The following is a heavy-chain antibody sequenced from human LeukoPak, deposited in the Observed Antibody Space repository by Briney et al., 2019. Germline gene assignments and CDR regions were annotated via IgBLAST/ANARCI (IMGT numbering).Heavy chain of an antibody. Sequence: GGSLRLSCAASGFTFSSYSMNWVRQVPGKGLEWVPHISSSSSTIYNADSVKGRFAISRDNAKNSLYLQMNSLRDEDTAVYYCVRLIGYCSGGSCAMDVWGQGTTVTVSS. CDR3: VRLIGYCSGGSCAMDV. J-gene: IGHJ6*02. D-gene: IGHD2-15*01. CDR2: ISSSSSTI. CDR1: GFTFSSYS. V-gene: IGHV3-48*02.